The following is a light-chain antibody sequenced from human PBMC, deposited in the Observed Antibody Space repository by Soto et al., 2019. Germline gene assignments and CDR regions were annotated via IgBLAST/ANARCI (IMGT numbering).Light chain of an antibody. V-gene: IGKV1-33*01. J-gene: IGKJ2*01. CDR3: QQYDNLPYT. CDR1: QDISNY. CDR2: DAS. Sequence: DIQMTQSPSSLSASVGDRVTITCQASQDISNYLNWYQQKPGKAPKLLIYDASNLETGVPSRFSGSGSGTDFTFTISSLQPKDIATYYCQQYDNLPYTFGQGTKVDIK.